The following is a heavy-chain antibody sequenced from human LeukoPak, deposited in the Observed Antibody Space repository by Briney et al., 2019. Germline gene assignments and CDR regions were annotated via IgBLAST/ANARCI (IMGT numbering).Heavy chain of an antibody. D-gene: IGHD2-15*01. Sequence: SETLSLTCTVSGGSISSYYWSWIRQPPGKGLEWIGYIYYSGSTNCNPSLKSRVTISVDTSKNQFSLKLSSVTAADTAVYYCASGGSAKYWGQGTLVTVSS. CDR3: ASGGSAKY. CDR2: IYYSGST. V-gene: IGHV4-59*08. CDR1: GGSISSYY. J-gene: IGHJ4*02.